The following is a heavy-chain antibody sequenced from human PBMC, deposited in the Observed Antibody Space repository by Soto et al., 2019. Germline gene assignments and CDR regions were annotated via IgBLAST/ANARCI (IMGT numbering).Heavy chain of an antibody. V-gene: IGHV3-33*01. CDR2: IWYDGSNK. CDR1: GFTFSSYG. J-gene: IGHJ4*02. CDR3: ARDLGASGYDYPGY. D-gene: IGHD5-12*01. Sequence: PGGSLRLSCAASGFTFSSYGMHWVRQAPGKGLEWVAVIWYDGSNKYYADSVKGRFTISRDNSKNTLYLQMNSLRAEDTAVYYCARDLGASGYDYPGYWGQGTLVTVSS.